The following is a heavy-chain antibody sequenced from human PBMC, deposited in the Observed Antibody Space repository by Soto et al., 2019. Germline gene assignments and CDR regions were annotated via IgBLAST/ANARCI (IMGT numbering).Heavy chain of an antibody. J-gene: IGHJ4*02. CDR3: VKEWTPRRAFDS. V-gene: IGHV3-23*01. Sequence: EVQLLESGGGLVQPGGSLRLSCAASRFMFSRYAMSWVRQAPGKGLEWVSGISGSGGSTWYADSVKGRFTISRDNSKNMVYLQMNSLRVEDTAQYFCVKEWTPRRAFDSWGQGTQLTVSS. CDR1: RFMFSRYA. CDR2: ISGSGGST. D-gene: IGHD5-12*01.